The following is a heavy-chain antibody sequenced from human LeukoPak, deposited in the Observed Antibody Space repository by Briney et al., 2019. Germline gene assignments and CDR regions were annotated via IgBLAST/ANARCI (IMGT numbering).Heavy chain of an antibody. CDR2: IYYSGST. CDR3: ARSYSGYDYRFDY. D-gene: IGHD5-12*01. CDR1: GGSISSYY. Sequence: SETLSLTCTVSGGSISSYYWSWIRQPPGKGLEWIGYIYYSGSTNYNPSLKSRVTISVDTSKNQFSLKLSPVTAADTAVYYCARSYSGYDYRFDYWGQGTLVTVSS. V-gene: IGHV4-59*01. J-gene: IGHJ4*02.